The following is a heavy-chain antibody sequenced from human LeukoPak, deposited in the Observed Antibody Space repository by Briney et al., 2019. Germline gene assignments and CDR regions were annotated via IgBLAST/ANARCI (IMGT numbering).Heavy chain of an antibody. CDR1: GYTFTGYY. D-gene: IGHD4-17*01. Sequence: ASVKVSCKASGYTFTGYYMHWVRQAPGQGLEWIGLINPNSGGTNYAQKFQGRVTMTRDTSISTAYMELSRLRSDDTAVYYCASHKDDYGDYYFDYWGQGTLVTVSS. CDR2: INPNSGGT. CDR3: ASHKDDYGDYYFDY. J-gene: IGHJ4*02. V-gene: IGHV1-2*02.